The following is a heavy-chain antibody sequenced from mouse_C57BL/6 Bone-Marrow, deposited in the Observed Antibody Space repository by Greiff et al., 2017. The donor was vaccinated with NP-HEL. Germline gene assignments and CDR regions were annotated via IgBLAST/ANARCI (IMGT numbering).Heavy chain of an antibody. V-gene: IGHV1-81*01. D-gene: IGHD1-1*01. CDR2: IYPRSGNT. CDR3: ARSEIYYYGSSYLAWFAY. CDR1: GYTFTSYG. Sequence: QVQLQQSGAELARPGASVKLSCKASGYTFTSYGISWVKQRTGQGLEWIGEIYPRSGNTYYNEKFKGKATLTADKSSSTAYMELRSLTSEDSAVYFCARSEIYYYGSSYLAWFAYWGQGTLVTVSA. J-gene: IGHJ3*01.